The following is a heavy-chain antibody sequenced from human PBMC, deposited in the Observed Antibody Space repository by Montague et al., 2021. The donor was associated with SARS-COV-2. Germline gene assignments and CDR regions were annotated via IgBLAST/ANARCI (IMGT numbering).Heavy chain of an antibody. CDR2: IYYSGSP. V-gene: IGHV4-39*01. Sequence: SETLSLTCTVSGGSIGSSSYYRGWFRQPPGRGPEWLGSIYYSGSPFYNPSLKSRVTISVDTSKNQFYLKLSSVTAADTAVYYCATVRSSGWESDYYYYGMDVWGQGTTVTVSS. J-gene: IGHJ6*02. D-gene: IGHD6-19*01. CDR3: ATVRSSGWESDYYYYGMDV. CDR1: GGSIGSSSYY.